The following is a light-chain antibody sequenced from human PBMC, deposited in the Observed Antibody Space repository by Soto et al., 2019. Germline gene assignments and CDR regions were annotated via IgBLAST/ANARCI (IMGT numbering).Light chain of an antibody. Sequence: QPVLTQSSSASASLGSSVKLTCTLSSGHSSYIIAWYQQQPGKAPRYLMKLEGSGSYNKGSGVPDRFSGSSSGADRYLTISNLQFEDEGDYYCETWDSNTVLFGGGTKLTVL. CDR2: LEGSGSY. J-gene: IGLJ2*01. V-gene: IGLV4-60*02. CDR1: SGHSSYI. CDR3: ETWDSNTVL.